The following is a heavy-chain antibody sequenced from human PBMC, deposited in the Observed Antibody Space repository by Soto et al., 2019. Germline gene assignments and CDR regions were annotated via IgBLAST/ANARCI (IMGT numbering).Heavy chain of an antibody. Sequence: SGGSLRLSCAASGFTFSDYYMSWIRQAPGKGLEWVSYISSSGSTIYYADSVKGRFTISRDNAKNSLYLQMNSLRAEDTAVYYCARKPYSSSWSDYWGPGTLVTVSS. D-gene: IGHD6-13*01. V-gene: IGHV3-11*01. CDR1: GFTFSDYY. CDR3: ARKPYSSSWSDY. J-gene: IGHJ4*02. CDR2: ISSSGSTI.